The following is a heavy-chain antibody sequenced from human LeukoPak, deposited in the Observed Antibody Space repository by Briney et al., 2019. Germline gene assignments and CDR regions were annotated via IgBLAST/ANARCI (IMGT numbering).Heavy chain of an antibody. CDR3: ARDPVDYYGSGSYFDY. CDR1: GYTFTSYD. J-gene: IGHJ4*02. D-gene: IGHD3-10*01. V-gene: IGHV1-8*01. CDR2: VNPNSGNT. Sequence: ASVKVSCKASGYTFTSYDINWVRQATGQGLEWMGWVNPNSGNTGYAQKFQGRVTMTRNTSISTAYMELRSLRSDDTAVYYCARDPVDYYGSGSYFDYWGQGTLVTVSS.